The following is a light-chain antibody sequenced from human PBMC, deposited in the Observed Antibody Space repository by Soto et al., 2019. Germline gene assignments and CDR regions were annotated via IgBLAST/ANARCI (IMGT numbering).Light chain of an antibody. CDR3: AAWDDSLRGRV. CDR1: NSNIGSNT. V-gene: IGLV1-44*01. Sequence: QSVLTQPPSACGTPGQRVTISCSGSNSNIGSNTVSWYQQLPGTAPKSLIYSDNQRPSGVPDRISGSRSGTSASLAISGLQSDDEAEYYCAAWDDSLRGRVFGGGTKLTVL. J-gene: IGLJ2*01. CDR2: SDN.